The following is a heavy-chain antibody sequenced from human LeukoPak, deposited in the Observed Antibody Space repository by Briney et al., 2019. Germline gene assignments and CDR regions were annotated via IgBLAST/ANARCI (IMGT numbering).Heavy chain of an antibody. D-gene: IGHD3-3*01. CDR3: AGSGNGSGFWGGYYDAFDI. J-gene: IGHJ3*02. CDR1: GGSISSYY. CDR2: IYTSGST. V-gene: IGHV4-4*07. Sequence: PSETLSLTCTVSGGSISSYYWSWIRQPAGKGLEWIGRIYTSGSTNYNPSLKSRVTMSVDTSKNQFSLKLSSVTAADTAVYYCAGSGNGSGFWGGYYDAFDIWGQGTMVTVSS.